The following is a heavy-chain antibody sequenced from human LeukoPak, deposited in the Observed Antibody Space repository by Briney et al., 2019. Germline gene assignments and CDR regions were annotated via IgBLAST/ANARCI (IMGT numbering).Heavy chain of an antibody. Sequence: SETLSLTCAVYGGSFSGYYWSWIRQPPGKGLEWIGEINHSGSTNYNPSFKSRVTISVDTSKNRFSLKLSSVTAADTAVYYCARDNYYYGSGSYWNFDYWGQGTLVTVSS. D-gene: IGHD3-10*01. CDR3: ARDNYYYGSGSYWNFDY. CDR2: INHSGST. CDR1: GGSFSGYY. J-gene: IGHJ4*02. V-gene: IGHV4-34*01.